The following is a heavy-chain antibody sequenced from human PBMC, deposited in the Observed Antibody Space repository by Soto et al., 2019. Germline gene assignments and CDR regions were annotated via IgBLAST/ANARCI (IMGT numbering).Heavy chain of an antibody. CDR1: GFTFSSYW. J-gene: IGHJ5*02. CDR3: ASGCSGGRCSGMITWFDP. D-gene: IGHD2-15*01. CDR2: IGGDGSST. V-gene: IGHV3-74*01. Sequence: PGGSLRLSCAASGFTFSSYWMHWVRQDPGKGLVWVSHIGGDGSSTSYADSVKGRFTISRDNAKNTLYLQMNSLRAEDTAVYYCASGCSGGRCSGMITWFDPWGQGTLVTVSS.